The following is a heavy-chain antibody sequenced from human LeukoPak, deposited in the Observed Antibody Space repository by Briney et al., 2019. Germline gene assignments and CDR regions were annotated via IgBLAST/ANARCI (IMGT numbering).Heavy chain of an antibody. Sequence: SETLSLTCTVSGGSISSYYWGWIRQPPGKGLEWIGYIYYSGSTNYNPSLKSRVTISVDTSKNQFSLKLSSVTAADTAVYYCARALGCSSTSCYAGYYFDYWGQGTLVTVSS. V-gene: IGHV4-59*01. D-gene: IGHD2-2*01. CDR1: GGSISSYY. CDR2: IYYSGST. J-gene: IGHJ4*02. CDR3: ARALGCSSTSCYAGYYFDY.